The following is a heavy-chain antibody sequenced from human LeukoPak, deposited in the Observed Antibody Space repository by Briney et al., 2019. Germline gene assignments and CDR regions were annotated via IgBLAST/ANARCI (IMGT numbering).Heavy chain of an antibody. CDR1: GFTFSNYW. J-gene: IGHJ4*02. Sequence: GGSLRLSCEASGFTFSNYWMHWVRQAPGKGLMWVSQISTDGSQTFYADSVKGRFTISRDNAKNTLFLQMNSLRAEDTAVYYCARRVVVPAAPYYFDYWGQGTLVTVSS. D-gene: IGHD2-2*01. CDR3: ARRVVVPAAPYYFDY. CDR2: ISTDGSQT. V-gene: IGHV3-74*01.